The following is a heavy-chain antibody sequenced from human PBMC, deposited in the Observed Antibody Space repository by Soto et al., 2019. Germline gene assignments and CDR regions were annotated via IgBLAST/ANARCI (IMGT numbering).Heavy chain of an antibody. CDR2: IYFTGNT. J-gene: IGHJ5*02. CDR3: AGQTFTIAAASFGRSNWFDP. Sequence: SETLSLTCSASGGSITSSSHFWGWVRQPPGKGLEWIGTIYFTGNTYYTPSLKSRLTMSIDTSKNEFSLRLNSVTAADTAVYYCAGQTFTIAAASFGRSNWFDPWGPGTLVTVSS. V-gene: IGHV4-39*01. CDR1: GGSITSSSHF. D-gene: IGHD6-25*01.